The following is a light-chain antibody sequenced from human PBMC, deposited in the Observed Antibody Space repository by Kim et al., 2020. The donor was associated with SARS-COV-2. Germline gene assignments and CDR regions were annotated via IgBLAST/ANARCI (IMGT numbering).Light chain of an antibody. Sequence: DIQMTQSPSSLSASAGDRVTITCQASQDIRNYLHWFKQKPGKAPKLLIYDASNLETGVPSRFSGSGSGTDFTFTITSLQPEDVATYYCQYYDSLPVTFGGGTKVDIK. CDR3: QYYDSLPVT. J-gene: IGKJ4*02. V-gene: IGKV1-33*01. CDR1: QDIRNY. CDR2: DAS.